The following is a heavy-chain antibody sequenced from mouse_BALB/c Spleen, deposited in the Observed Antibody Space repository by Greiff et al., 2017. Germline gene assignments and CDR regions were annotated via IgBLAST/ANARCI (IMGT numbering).Heavy chain of an antibody. V-gene: IGHV1S29*02. Sequence: EVKLVESGPELVKPGASVKISCKASGYTFTDYNMHWVKQSHGKSLEWIGYIYPYNGGTGYNQKFKSKATLTVDNSSSTAYMELRSLTSEDSAVYYCAMGYYAMDYWGQGTSVTVSS. CDR3: AMGYYAMDY. CDR1: GYTFTDYN. J-gene: IGHJ4*01. CDR2: IYPYNGGT.